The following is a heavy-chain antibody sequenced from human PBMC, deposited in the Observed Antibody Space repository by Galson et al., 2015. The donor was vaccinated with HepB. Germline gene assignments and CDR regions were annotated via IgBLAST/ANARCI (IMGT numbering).Heavy chain of an antibody. V-gene: IGHV3-7*03. CDR3: ASLVALDKYSSSFDAFDI. Sequence: SLRLSCAASGFTFSSYWMSWVRQAPGKGLEWVANIKQDGSEKYYVDSVKGRFTISRDNAKNSLYLQMNSLRAEDTAAYYCASLVALDKYSSSFDAFDIWGQGTMVTVSS. D-gene: IGHD6-6*01. J-gene: IGHJ3*02. CDR2: IKQDGSEK. CDR1: GFTFSSYW.